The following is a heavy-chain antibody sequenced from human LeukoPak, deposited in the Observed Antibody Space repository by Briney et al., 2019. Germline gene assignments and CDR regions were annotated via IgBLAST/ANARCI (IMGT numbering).Heavy chain of an antibody. CDR1: GGSISSGGYY. D-gene: IGHD3-3*01. CDR2: IYYSGST. J-gene: IGHJ4*02. Sequence: SQTLSLTCTVSGGSISSGGYYWSWIRQHLGKGLEWIGYIYYSGSTYYNPSLKSRVTISVDTSKNQFSLKLSSVTAADTAVYYCAKIGYYDFWPDYWGQGTLVTVSS. V-gene: IGHV4-31*03. CDR3: AKIGYYDFWPDY.